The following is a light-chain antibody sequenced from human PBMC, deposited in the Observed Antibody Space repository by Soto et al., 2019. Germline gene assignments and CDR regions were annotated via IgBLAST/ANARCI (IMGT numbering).Light chain of an antibody. V-gene: IGLV2-11*01. J-gene: IGLJ1*01. CDR1: SSDVGCYDY. Sequence: QSALTQPRSVSASPGQSVTISCTGTSSDVGCYDYVSWYQQHPGKAPKLIVYDVTERPSGVPDRFSGSKSGNTASLTISGLQAEDEADYSCCSFAGSYSYVFGTGTKVTVL. CDR2: DVT. CDR3: CSFAGSYSYV.